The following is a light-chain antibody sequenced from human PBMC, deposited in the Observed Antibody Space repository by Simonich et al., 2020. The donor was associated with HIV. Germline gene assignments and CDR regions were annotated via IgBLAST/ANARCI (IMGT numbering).Light chain of an antibody. Sequence: QSALTQPPSASGSPGQSVTISCTGTSSAVGGNNYVSWYQQHPGKAPKLMIYEVNKRPAGVPDRFSGSKSGNTASLTVSGLQGEDEADYYCNSYAGSNNWVFGGGTKLTVL. J-gene: IGLJ3*02. V-gene: IGLV2-8*01. CDR1: SSAVGGNNY. CDR3: NSYAGSNNWV. CDR2: EVN.